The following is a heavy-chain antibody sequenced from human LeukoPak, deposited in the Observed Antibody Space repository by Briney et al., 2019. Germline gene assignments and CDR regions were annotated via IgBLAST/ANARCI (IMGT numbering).Heavy chain of an antibody. CDR2: IYPGNSDT. CDR3: ARHAAMERLQIDY. D-gene: IGHD1-1*01. Sequence: GESLKISCKGSGYSFTSYWIGWVRQMPGKGLEWMGIIYPGNSDTRYSPSFQGQVTTSVDKSISTAYLQWSSLKASDTAMYYCARHAAMERLQIDYWGQGTLVTVSS. V-gene: IGHV5-51*01. CDR1: GYSFTSYW. J-gene: IGHJ4*02.